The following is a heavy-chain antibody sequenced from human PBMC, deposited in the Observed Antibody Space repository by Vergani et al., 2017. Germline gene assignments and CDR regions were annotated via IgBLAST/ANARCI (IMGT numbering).Heavy chain of an antibody. CDR2: IIPILGIA. Sequence: QVQLVQSGAEVKKPGSSVKVSCKASGGTFNSYTISWVRQAPGQGLEWMGRIIPILGIANYAQKFQGRVTVTADKSRSTAYMELSSLRSEDTAVYYCARDLSGSFRPGSFDFWGQGTLVTVSS. CDR3: ARDLSGSFRPGSFDF. V-gene: IGHV1-69*08. D-gene: IGHD1-26*01. CDR1: GGTFNSYT. J-gene: IGHJ4*02.